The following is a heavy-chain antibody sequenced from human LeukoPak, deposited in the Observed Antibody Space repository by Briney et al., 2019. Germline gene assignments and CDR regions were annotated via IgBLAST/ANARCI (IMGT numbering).Heavy chain of an antibody. V-gene: IGHV4-61*02. CDR2: IYTSGST. CDR3: ARGIITMIVDDAFDI. J-gene: IGHJ3*02. CDR1: GGSISSDSYY. Sequence: SQTLSLTCTVSGGSISSDSYYWSWIRQPAGKGLEWIGRIYTSGSTNYNPSLKSRVTISVDTSKNQFSLKLSSVTAADTAVYYCARGIITMIVDDAFDIWGQGTMVTVSS. D-gene: IGHD3-22*01.